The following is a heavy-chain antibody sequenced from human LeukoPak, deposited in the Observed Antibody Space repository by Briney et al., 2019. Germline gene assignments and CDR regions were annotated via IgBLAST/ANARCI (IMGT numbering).Heavy chain of an antibody. V-gene: IGHV3-15*01. CDR1: GFTFSNAW. J-gene: IGHJ4*02. CDR3: TTDRDYDILTGYYFFDY. CDR2: IKSKTDGGTT. Sequence: GGSLRLSCAASGFTFSNAWMSWVRQAPGKGLEWVGRIKSKTDGGTTDYAAPVKGRFTISRDDSKNTLYLQMNSLKTEDTAVYYCTTDRDYDILTGYYFFDYWGQGTLVTVSS. D-gene: IGHD3-9*01.